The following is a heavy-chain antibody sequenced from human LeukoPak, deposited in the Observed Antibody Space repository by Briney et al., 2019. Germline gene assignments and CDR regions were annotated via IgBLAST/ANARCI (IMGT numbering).Heavy chain of an antibody. CDR3: ARGPMYGSGSYGWFDP. V-gene: IGHV1-2*02. D-gene: IGHD3-10*01. CDR1: GYTFTGYY. J-gene: IGHJ5*02. Sequence: ASVKVSCKASGYTFTGYYMNWVRQAPGQGLEWMGWINPNSGGTNYAQKFQGRVTMTRDTSISTAYMELSRLRSDDTAVYYCARGPMYGSGSYGWFDPWGQGTLVTVSS. CDR2: INPNSGGT.